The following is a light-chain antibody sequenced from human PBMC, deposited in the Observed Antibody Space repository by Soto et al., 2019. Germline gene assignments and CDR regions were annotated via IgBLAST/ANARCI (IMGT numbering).Light chain of an antibody. CDR3: CSLTTSHTYV. Sequence: QSALTQPASVSGSPGQSITISCTGSSSDIGHYDYVSWYQQHPGKAPKLMIYHVTYRPSGVSNRYSGSKSGNSASLTISGLQSDDEADYYCCSLTTSHTYVFGSGTKVTVL. CDR2: HVT. V-gene: IGLV2-14*03. CDR1: SSDIGHYDY. J-gene: IGLJ1*01.